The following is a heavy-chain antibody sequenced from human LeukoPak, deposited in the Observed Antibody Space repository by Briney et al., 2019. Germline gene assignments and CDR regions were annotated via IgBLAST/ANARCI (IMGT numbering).Heavy chain of an antibody. D-gene: IGHD2-15*01. J-gene: IGHJ4*02. CDR3: AKDGPPYCSGGSCYLDY. CDR1: GFTFSSYG. CDR2: ISYDGSNK. Sequence: GGSLRLSCAASGFTFSSYGMHWVRQAPGKGLEWVAVISYDGSNKYYADSVKGRFTISRDNSKNTLYLQMNSLRAEDTAVYYCAKDGPPYCSGGSCYLDYWGQGTLVTVSS. V-gene: IGHV3-30*18.